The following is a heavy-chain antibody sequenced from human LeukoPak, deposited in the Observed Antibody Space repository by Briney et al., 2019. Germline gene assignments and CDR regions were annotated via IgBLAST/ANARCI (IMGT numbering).Heavy chain of an antibody. CDR3: ARASGGSGSYYTGWFDP. D-gene: IGHD3-10*01. V-gene: IGHV1-2*02. CDR1: GYTFTGYY. CDR2: INPNTGDT. J-gene: IGHJ5*02. Sequence: GASVKVSCKASGYTFTGYYIHWVRQAPGQGLEWMGWINPNTGDTNYAQKFQGRVTMTRDTSISTAYMELTRLRSDDTAVYYCARASGGSGSYYTGWFDPWGQGTLVTVSS.